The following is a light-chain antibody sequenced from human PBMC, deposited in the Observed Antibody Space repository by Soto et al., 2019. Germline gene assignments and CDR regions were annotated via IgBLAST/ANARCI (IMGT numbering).Light chain of an antibody. V-gene: IGKV3-20*01. J-gene: IGKJ1*01. CDR3: QQYGSSPQT. Sequence: EIVLTQSPATLSLSPGERATLSCRASQSVSSSYLAWYQQKFGQAPRLLIYGASSRATGIPDRFSGSGSGTDFTLTISRLEPEDFAVYDGQQYGSSPQTVGQGTKVDIK. CDR2: GAS. CDR1: QSVSSSY.